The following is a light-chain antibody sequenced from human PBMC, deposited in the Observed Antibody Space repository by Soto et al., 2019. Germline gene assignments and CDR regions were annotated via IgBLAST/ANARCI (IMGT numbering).Light chain of an antibody. CDR2: GAS. V-gene: IGKV3-20*01. Sequence: EIVLTQSPGTLSLSPGERATLSCRASQSVSSSYLAWYQQKPGQPPRLLIYGASSRATGGPDRFSGSGSGTDFTLTISRLEPGDFALYYCQQYGFLRTFGQGTKVEIK. J-gene: IGKJ1*01. CDR1: QSVSSSY. CDR3: QQYGFLRT.